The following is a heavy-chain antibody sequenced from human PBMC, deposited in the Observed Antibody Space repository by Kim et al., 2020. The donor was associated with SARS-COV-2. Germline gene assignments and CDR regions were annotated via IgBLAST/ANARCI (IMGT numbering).Heavy chain of an antibody. V-gene: IGHV1-46*01. CDR3: ARELGGSYNDY. CDR1: GYIFTTFY. J-gene: IGHJ4*02. D-gene: IGHD1-26*01. Sequence: ASVKVSCKASGYIFTTFYMHWVRQAPGQGLEWMGVINPNGGKTTYAQQFQGRVFMTRDTSPSTVYMEMSSLTSEDTAVYYCARELGGSYNDYWGQGTPITVSS. CDR2: INPNGGKT.